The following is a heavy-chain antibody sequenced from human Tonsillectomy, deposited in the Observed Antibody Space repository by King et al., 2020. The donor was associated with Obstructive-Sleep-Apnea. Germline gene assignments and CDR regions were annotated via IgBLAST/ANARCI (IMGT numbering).Heavy chain of an antibody. CDR3: ARHKSLFDGMDV. J-gene: IGHJ6*02. D-gene: IGHD3-10*02. CDR2: ISYDGYSK. Sequence: VQLLESGGGLVQPGRSLSLSCAASGFMFDTYVIHWVHQAPGKGLEWVALISYDGYSKYYADSVKGRFTISRDNSMKRIFLQRKSLRVEDTALYYCARHKSLFDGMDVWGQGTTVTVSS. CDR1: GFMFDTYV. V-gene: IGHV3-30*04.